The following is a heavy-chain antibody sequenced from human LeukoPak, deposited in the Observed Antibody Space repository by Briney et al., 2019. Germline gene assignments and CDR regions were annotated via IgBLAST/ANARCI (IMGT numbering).Heavy chain of an antibody. CDR2: IIPIFGTA. Sequence: SEKVSCKASGGTYSSYAISWVRQAPGQGLEWMGGIIPIFGTANYAQKFQGRVTITADESTSTAYMELSSLRSGDTAVYYCAMMYYDFWSGYFGLDDAFDIWGQGTMVTVSS. D-gene: IGHD3-3*01. J-gene: IGHJ3*02. V-gene: IGHV1-69*13. CDR1: GGTYSSYA. CDR3: AMMYYDFWSGYFGLDDAFDI.